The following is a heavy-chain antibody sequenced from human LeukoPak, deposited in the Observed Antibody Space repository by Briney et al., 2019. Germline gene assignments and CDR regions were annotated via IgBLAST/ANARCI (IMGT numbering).Heavy chain of an antibody. CDR1: GGSISSSSYY. J-gene: IGHJ3*02. D-gene: IGHD6-13*01. CDR2: IYYSGST. Sequence: PSETLSLTCTVSGGSISSSSYYWGWIRQPSGKGLEWIGSIYYSGSTYYNPSLKSRVTISVDTSKNQFSLKLSSVTAADTAVYYCARATTGYSSSWYQTNYAFDIWGQGTMVTVSS. CDR3: ARATTGYSSSWYQTNYAFDI. V-gene: IGHV4-39*01.